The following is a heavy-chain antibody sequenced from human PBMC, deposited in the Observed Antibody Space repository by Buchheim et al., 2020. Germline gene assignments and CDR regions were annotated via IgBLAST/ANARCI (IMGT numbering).Heavy chain of an antibody. D-gene: IGHD3-10*01. CDR3: ASLRRRRFGEAGALDYYYGMDV. J-gene: IGHJ6*02. V-gene: IGHV4-4*02. CDR1: GGSISSSNW. CDR2: IYHSGST. Sequence: QVQLQESGPGLVKPSGTLSLTCAVSGGSISSSNWWSWVRQPPGKGLEWIGEIYHSGSTNYNPSLKSRVTISVDKSKNQFSLKLSSVTAADTAVYYCASLRRRRFGEAGALDYYYGMDVWGQGTT.